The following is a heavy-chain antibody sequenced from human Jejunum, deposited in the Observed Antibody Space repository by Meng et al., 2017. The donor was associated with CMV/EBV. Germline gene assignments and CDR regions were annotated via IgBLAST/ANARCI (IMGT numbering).Heavy chain of an antibody. D-gene: IGHD2-21*01. CDR3: ARGMIAAYNYAMDV. CDR1: TGYG. J-gene: IGHJ6*02. V-gene: IGHV3-48*03. Sequence: TGYGFNWVRQAPGKGLEWVSYVATGDRFGARTTYYADSVKGRFTISRDDAKNSLYLRMNSLRAEDTAVYYCARGMIAAYNYAMDVWGQGTTVTVSS. CDR2: VATGDRFGARTT.